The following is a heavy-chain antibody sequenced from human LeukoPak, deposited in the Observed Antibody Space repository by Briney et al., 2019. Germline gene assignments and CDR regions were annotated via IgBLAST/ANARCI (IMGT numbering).Heavy chain of an antibody. Sequence: GESLQISGEGSGYLFTTYWIGWGRQLPGKGLGGMGIIYPGDSDTRYSPSFQCQVTILVAKSINTAYLQWSSLKASDTAMYYCARLLPDGMGTFDYWGQGTLVTVS. J-gene: IGHJ4*02. CDR2: IYPGDSDT. CDR3: ARLLPDGMGTFDY. CDR1: GYLFTTYW. V-gene: IGHV5-51*01. D-gene: IGHD2-2*01.